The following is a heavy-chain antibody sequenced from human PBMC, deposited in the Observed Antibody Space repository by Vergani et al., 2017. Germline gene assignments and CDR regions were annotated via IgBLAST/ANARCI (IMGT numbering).Heavy chain of an antibody. CDR3: ATTAGSRVSYYYGMDV. J-gene: IGHJ6*02. D-gene: IGHD3-10*01. Sequence: EVQLVESGGGLVQPGRSLRLSCAASGFTFDDYAMPWVRQAPGKGLEWVSGISWNSGSIGYADSVKGRFTISRDNAKNSLYLQMNSLRAEDTALYYCATTAGSRVSYYYGMDVWGQGTTVTVSS. V-gene: IGHV3-9*01. CDR2: ISWNSGSI. CDR1: GFTFDDYA.